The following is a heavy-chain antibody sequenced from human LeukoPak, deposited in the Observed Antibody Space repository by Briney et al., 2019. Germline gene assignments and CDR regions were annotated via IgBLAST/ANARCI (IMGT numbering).Heavy chain of an antibody. D-gene: IGHD4-17*01. CDR3: ARCPPAHDYGEDYYYYYYMDV. CDR1: GGSFSGYY. CDR2: INHSGST. V-gene: IGHV4-34*01. J-gene: IGHJ6*03. Sequence: SSEILSLTCAVYGGSFSGYYWSWIRQPPGKGLEWIGEINHSGSTNYNPSLKSRVTISVDTSKNQFSLKLSSVTAADTAVYYCARCPPAHDYGEDYYYYYYMDVWGKGTTVTVSS.